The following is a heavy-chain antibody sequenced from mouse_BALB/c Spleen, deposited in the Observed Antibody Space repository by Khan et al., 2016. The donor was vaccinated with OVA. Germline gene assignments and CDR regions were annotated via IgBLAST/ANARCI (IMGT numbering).Heavy chain of an antibody. Sequence: EVQLVESGPGLVKPSQSLSLTCTVTGYSITSDYAWNWIRQFPGNKLEWMGYINSSGSTNYNPALKSRISITRDKSKNQFFLQLNSVTTEDTATYYCARDGSRYNYAMDYWGQGTSVTVSS. J-gene: IGHJ4*01. CDR1: GYSITSDYA. CDR2: INSSGST. D-gene: IGHD2-3*01. CDR3: ARDGSRYNYAMDY. V-gene: IGHV3-2*02.